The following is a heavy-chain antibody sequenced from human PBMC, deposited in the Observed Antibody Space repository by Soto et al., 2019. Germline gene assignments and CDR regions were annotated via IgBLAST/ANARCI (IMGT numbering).Heavy chain of an antibody. V-gene: IGHV1-3*01. Sequence: ASVKVSCKASGYTFTSYAMHWVRQAPGQRLEWMGWINAGNGNTKYSQKFQGRVTITRDTSASTAYMELSSLRSEDTAVYDGARRSPLPEPPRPRYTTADGYWGQGALVTL. D-gene: IGHD1-20*01. CDR2: INAGNGNT. J-gene: IGHJ4*02. CDR3: ARRSPLPEPPRPRYTTADGY. CDR1: GYTFTSYA.